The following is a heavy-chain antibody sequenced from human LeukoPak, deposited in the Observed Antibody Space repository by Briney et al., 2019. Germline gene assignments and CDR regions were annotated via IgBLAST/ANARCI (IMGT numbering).Heavy chain of an antibody. CDR2: IYYSGST. CDR3: ASLTTAEAFDI. Sequence: SETLSLTCTVSGGSISSYYWSWIRQPPGKGLEWIGYIYYSGSTNYNPSLKSRVTISLDTSKNQFFLRLSSVTAADTAVYYCASLTTAEAFDIWGQGTMVTVSS. V-gene: IGHV4-59*01. J-gene: IGHJ3*02. CDR1: GGSISSYY. D-gene: IGHD3-22*01.